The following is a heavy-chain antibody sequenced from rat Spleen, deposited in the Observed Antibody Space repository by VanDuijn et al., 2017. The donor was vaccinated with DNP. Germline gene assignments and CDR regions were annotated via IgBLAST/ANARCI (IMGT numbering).Heavy chain of an antibody. V-gene: IGHV5-25*01. Sequence: EVQLVESGGGLVQPGRSLKLSCAASGFTFSNYDMAWVRQAPTKGLEWVASNSTSGGSTYYRDSVKGRFTVSRDNAKSTLYLQMDSLRSEDTATYYGARTGSYFDYWGQGVMVTVSS. CDR1: GFTFSNYD. CDR3: ARTGSYFDY. D-gene: IGHD5-1*01. J-gene: IGHJ2*01. CDR2: NSTSGGST.